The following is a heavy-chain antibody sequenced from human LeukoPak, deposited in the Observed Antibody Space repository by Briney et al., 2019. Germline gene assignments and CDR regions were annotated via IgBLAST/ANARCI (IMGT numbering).Heavy chain of an antibody. CDR2: THSDGSST. Sequence: GGSLRLSCAASGFTFSSYWMNWVRQAPGKGLVWVSRTHSDGSSTTYVDSVKGRLTISRDNAKNTLYLQMNSLRAEDTAFYYCARGNYYAMDVWGQGTTVTVSS. CDR3: ARGNYYAMDV. V-gene: IGHV3-74*03. CDR1: GFTFSSYW. J-gene: IGHJ6*02.